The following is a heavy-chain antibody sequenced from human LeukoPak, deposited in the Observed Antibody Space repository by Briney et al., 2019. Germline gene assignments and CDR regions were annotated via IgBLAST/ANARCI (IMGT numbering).Heavy chain of an antibody. CDR2: INHSGST. V-gene: IGHV4-39*07. CDR1: GDSMNSFTYF. D-gene: IGHD3-10*01. Sequence: SETLSLTCTVSGDSMNSFTYFWSWIRQPPGKGLEWIGEINHSGSTNYNPSLKSRVTISVDTSKNQFSLKLSSVTAADTAVYYCARGYYYGSGSSFDYWGQGTLVTVSS. CDR3: ARGYYYGSGSSFDY. J-gene: IGHJ4*02.